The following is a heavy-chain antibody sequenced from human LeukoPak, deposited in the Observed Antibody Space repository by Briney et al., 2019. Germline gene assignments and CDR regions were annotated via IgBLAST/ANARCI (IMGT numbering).Heavy chain of an antibody. CDR3: ASGYRGYSGYDYYYYYYYMDV. Sequence: SETLSLTCTVSGGSISSYYWGWIRQPPGKGLEWIGSIYYSGSTYYNPSLKSRVTISVDTSKNQFSLKLSSVTAADTAVYYCASGYRGYSGYDYYYYYYYMDVWGKGATVTVSS. V-gene: IGHV4-39*01. CDR2: IYYSGST. D-gene: IGHD5-12*01. J-gene: IGHJ6*03. CDR1: GGSISSYY.